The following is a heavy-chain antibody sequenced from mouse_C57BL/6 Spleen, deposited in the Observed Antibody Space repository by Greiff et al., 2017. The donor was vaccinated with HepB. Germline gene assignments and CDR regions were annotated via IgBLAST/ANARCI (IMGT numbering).Heavy chain of an antibody. CDR1: GYTFTSYW. V-gene: IGHV1-50*01. Sequence: QVQLKQPGAELVKPGASVKLSCKASGYTFTSYWMQWVKQRPGQGLEWIGEIDPSDSYTNYNQKFKGKATLTVDTSSSTAYMQLSSLTSEDSAVYYCALYGYDVSPDYWGQGTTLTVSS. CDR3: ALYGYDVSPDY. D-gene: IGHD2-2*01. CDR2: IDPSDSYT. J-gene: IGHJ2*01.